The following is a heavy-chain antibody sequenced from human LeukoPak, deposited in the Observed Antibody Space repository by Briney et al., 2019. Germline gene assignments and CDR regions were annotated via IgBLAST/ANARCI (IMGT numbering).Heavy chain of an antibody. D-gene: IGHD6-19*01. CDR2: ISSSSSYI. J-gene: IGHJ6*03. CDR3: ARDGLEGVSGWYFSDYYYYYYMDV. CDR1: GFTFSSYS. V-gene: IGHV3-21*01. Sequence: GSLRLSCAASGFTFSSYSMNWVRQAPGKGLEWVSSISSSSSYIYYADSVKGRFTISRDNAKNSLYLQMNSLRAEDTAVYYCARDGLEGVSGWYFSDYYYYYYMDVWGKGTTVTVSS.